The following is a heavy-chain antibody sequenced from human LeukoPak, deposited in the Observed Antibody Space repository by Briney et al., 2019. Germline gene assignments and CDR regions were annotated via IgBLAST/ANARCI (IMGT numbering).Heavy chain of an antibody. CDR3: ARGTPTGYGTSWFDY. D-gene: IGHD6-13*01. CDR1: GFTFSSYG. V-gene: IGHV3-30*03. CDR2: ISYDGSNK. Sequence: PGGSLRLSCAASGFTFSSYGMHWVRQAPGKGLEWVAVISYDGSNKYYADSVKGRFTISRDNSKNTLYLQMNSLRAEDTAIYYCARGTPTGYGTSWFDYWGQGTLVTVSS. J-gene: IGHJ4*02.